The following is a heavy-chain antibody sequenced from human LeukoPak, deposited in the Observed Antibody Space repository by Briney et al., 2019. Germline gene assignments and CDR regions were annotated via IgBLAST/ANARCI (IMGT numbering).Heavy chain of an antibody. D-gene: IGHD3-10*01. J-gene: IGHJ5*02. CDR1: GGSISSYY. CDR3: ARAYGSGKFFWFDP. V-gene: IGHV4-59*01. CDR2: IYYSGST. Sequence: SETLSLTCTVSGGSISSYYWSWIRQPPGKGLEWIGNIYYSGSTNYNPSLKSRVTISVDTSKNQFSLKLSSVTAADTAVYYCARAYGSGKFFWFDPWGQGTLVTVSS.